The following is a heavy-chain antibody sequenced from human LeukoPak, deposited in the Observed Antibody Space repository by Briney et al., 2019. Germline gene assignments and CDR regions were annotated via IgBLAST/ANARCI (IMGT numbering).Heavy chain of an antibody. CDR1: GLTYSDYG. Sequence: SGGSLRLSCAASGLTYSDYGMPWVRQAPGRGLEWVAFILNDGTWEYYPDSVKGRLTISRDNSRNTLYLQMNSARLEDTAIYYCVKGGSISHNWFDSWGQGTLVTVSS. CDR3: VKGGSISHNWFDS. J-gene: IGHJ5*01. CDR2: ILNDGTWE. D-gene: IGHD3-16*01. V-gene: IGHV3-30*02.